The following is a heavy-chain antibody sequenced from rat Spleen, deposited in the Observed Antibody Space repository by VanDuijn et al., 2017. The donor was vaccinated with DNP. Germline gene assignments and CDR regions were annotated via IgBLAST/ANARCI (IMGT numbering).Heavy chain of an antibody. V-gene: IGHV5-31*01. CDR2: ITDGGGNS. CDR1: GFAFNNYW. Sequence: EVQLVESGGDLVQPGRSLKLSCVASGFAFNNYWMAWIRQVPGKGLEWIASITDGGGNSYYPDSVRGRFTISRDDAKRTLYLQMDSLRSEETATYYCTRSVVTYFDYWGQGVMVTVSA. D-gene: IGHD1-1*01. CDR3: TRSVVTYFDY. J-gene: IGHJ2*01.